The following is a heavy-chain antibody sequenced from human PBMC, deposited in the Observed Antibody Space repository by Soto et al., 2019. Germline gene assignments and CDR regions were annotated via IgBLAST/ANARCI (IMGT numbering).Heavy chain of an antibody. CDR3: AREGAGITIFGVVPLYGMDV. Sequence: ASVKVSCKASGYTFINYCISWVRQAPGQGLEWMGWISGYNGNTKYAEKFQGRVTVTTDTSTSTAYMELRSLRSDDTAVYYCAREGAGITIFGVVPLYGMDVWGQGTTVTVSS. V-gene: IGHV1-18*04. D-gene: IGHD3-3*01. J-gene: IGHJ6*02. CDR1: GYTFINYC. CDR2: ISGYNGNT.